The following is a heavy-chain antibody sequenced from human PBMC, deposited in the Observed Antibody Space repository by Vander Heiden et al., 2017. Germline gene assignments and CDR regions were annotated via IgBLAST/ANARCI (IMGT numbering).Heavy chain of an antibody. Sequence: EVQLVESGGALVQPGGSLRLSCAASGFTFGGYSRNGVRQAPGKGLEGFSYISSSSFTIYASDAVKGRFTSARDKAKNSLFLQIKRMRDEDTAVYYDAREMTSDAFDIWGQGTMVTVSS. J-gene: IGHJ3*02. CDR2: ISSSSFTI. CDR3: AREMTSDAFDI. V-gene: IGHV3-48*02. CDR1: GFTFGGYS. D-gene: IGHD2-2*01.